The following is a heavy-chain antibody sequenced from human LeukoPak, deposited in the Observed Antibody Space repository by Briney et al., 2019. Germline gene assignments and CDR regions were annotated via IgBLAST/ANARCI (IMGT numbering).Heavy chain of an antibody. Sequence: GGSLRLSCAVSGFSFSSYAMHWVRQAPGKGREWVALIRHDETNEYYADSVKGRFTISRDTSKNTLYLQMNSMRAEDTAVYYCAKEYTPSSPLGELDSWGQGTLVTVSS. D-gene: IGHD6-6*01. CDR3: AKEYTPSSPLGELDS. CDR1: GFSFSSYA. V-gene: IGHV3-30*02. CDR2: IRHDETNE. J-gene: IGHJ4*02.